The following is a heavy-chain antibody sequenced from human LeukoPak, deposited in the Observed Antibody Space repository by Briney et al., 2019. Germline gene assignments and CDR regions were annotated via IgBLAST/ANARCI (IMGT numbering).Heavy chain of an antibody. CDR2: IYYSGST. CDR1: GGSISSSSYY. CDR3: AREGPFMITFGGLDY. Sequence: SETLSLTCTVSGGSISSSSYYWGWIRQPPGKGLEWNGSIYYSGSTYYNPSLRSRVTISVDTSKTQFSLKLSSVTAADTAVYYCAREGPFMITFGGLDYWGQGTLVTVSS. J-gene: IGHJ4*02. D-gene: IGHD3-16*01. V-gene: IGHV4-39*02.